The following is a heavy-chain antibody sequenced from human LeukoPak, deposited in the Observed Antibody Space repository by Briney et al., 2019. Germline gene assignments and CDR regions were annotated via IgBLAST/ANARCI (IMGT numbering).Heavy chain of an antibody. J-gene: IGHJ6*03. CDR3: ARAQRGGLSGNLGVLFASYYTYYYMDV. CDR2: INPSDGAT. CDR1: GYTFTKYY. Sequence: GASVKVSCKASGYTFTKYYIHWVRQAPGQGLEWMGMINPSDGATTYAQTFQGRVTMTRDMSTTTVHMDLRSLTSEDTSVFFFARAQRGGLSGNLGVLFASYYTYYYMDVWGRGTTVTVS. V-gene: IGHV1-46*01. D-gene: IGHD1-26*01.